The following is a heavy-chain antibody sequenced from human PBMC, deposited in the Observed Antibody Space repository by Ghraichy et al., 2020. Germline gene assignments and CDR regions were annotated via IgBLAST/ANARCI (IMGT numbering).Heavy chain of an antibody. CDR1: GGSISSYY. D-gene: IGHD5/OR15-5a*01. Sequence: SETLSLTCTVSGGSISSYYWSWIRQPPGKGLEWIGYIYYSGSTNYNPSLKSRVTISVDTSKNQFSLKLSSVTAADTAVYYCARHPGYSVDPGAFDIWGQGTMVTVSS. CDR3: ARHPGYSVDPGAFDI. CDR2: IYYSGST. V-gene: IGHV4-59*08. J-gene: IGHJ3*02.